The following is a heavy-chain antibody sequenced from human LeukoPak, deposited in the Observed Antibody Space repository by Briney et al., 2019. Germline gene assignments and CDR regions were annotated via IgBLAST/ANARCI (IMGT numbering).Heavy chain of an antibody. Sequence: GGSLRLSCAASGFTFSNYAMSWVRQAPGKGLEWVSGISGSGGSTYYADSVRGRFTISRDNSKNTLFLQMNSLRADDTAVYYCAKGPNSAATGYLNWFDPWGQGTVVTVSS. CDR2: ISGSGGST. J-gene: IGHJ5*02. V-gene: IGHV3-23*01. D-gene: IGHD2-15*01. CDR3: AKGPNSAATGYLNWFDP. CDR1: GFTFSNYA.